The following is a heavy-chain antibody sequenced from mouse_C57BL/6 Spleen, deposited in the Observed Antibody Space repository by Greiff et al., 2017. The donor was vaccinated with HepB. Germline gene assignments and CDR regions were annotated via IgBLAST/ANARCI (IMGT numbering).Heavy chain of an antibody. J-gene: IGHJ3*01. D-gene: IGHD2-4*01. CDR3: ARTQWGNYDVWFAY. CDR1: GYTFTSYW. CDR2: IDPSDSYT. Sequence: QVQLQQSGAELVMPGASVKLSCKASGYTFTSYWMHWVKQRPGQGLEWIGEIDPSDSYTNYNQKFKGKSTLTVDKSSSTAYMQLSSLTSEDSAVYYCARTQWGNYDVWFAYWGQGTLVTVSA. V-gene: IGHV1-69*01.